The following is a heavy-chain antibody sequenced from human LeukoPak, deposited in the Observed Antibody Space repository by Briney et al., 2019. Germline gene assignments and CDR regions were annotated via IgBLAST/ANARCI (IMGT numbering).Heavy chain of an antibody. Sequence: SVKVSCKASGGTSSSYAISWVRQAPGQGLEWMGGIIPIFGTANYAQKFQGRVTITTDESTSTAYMELSSLRSEDTAVYYCASSVPAAAQFDYWGQGTLVTVSS. CDR1: GGTSSSYA. CDR3: ASSVPAAAQFDY. V-gene: IGHV1-69*05. D-gene: IGHD2-2*01. J-gene: IGHJ4*02. CDR2: IIPIFGTA.